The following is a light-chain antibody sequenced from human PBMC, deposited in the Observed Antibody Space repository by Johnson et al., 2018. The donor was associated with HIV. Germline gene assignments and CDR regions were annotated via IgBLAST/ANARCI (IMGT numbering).Light chain of an antibody. CDR3: GTWDSSLSSYV. J-gene: IGLJ1*01. Sequence: QSVLTQPPSVSAAPGQKVTISCSASSSNIGNNYVSWYQQLPGTAPKLLIYDNNKRPSGIPDRFSGSKSGTSATLGLTGLPTGDEADYYCGTWDSSLSSYVFGTGTKVTVL. CDR1: SSNIGNNY. V-gene: IGLV1-51*01. CDR2: DNN.